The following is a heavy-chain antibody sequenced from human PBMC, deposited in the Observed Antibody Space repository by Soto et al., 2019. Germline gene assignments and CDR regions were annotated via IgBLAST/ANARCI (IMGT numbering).Heavy chain of an antibody. D-gene: IGHD3-22*01. Sequence: QVQLQESGPGLVKPSQTLSLTCTVSGGSISSGGYYWSWIRQHPGKGLEWIGYIYYSGSTYYNPSLKSRVTISVDTSKNQFSLKLSSVTAADTAVYYCARTGERYYYDTPFDYWGQGTLVTVSS. CDR2: IYYSGST. CDR1: GGSISSGGYY. V-gene: IGHV4-31*03. J-gene: IGHJ4*02. CDR3: ARTGERYYYDTPFDY.